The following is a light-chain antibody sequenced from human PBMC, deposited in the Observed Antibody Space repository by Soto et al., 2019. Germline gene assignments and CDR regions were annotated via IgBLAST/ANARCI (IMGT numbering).Light chain of an antibody. CDR2: DVS. CDR1: SIDVGGYNY. J-gene: IGLJ2*01. V-gene: IGLV2-14*01. CDR3: SAYTSSSSSLV. Sequence: QSALTQPASVSGSPGQSITISCTGTSIDVGGYNYVSWYQQHPGKAPKLMIYDVSNRPSGVSNRFSGSKSGNTASLTISGLQAEDEAEYYCSAYTSSSSSLVFGGGTKLSVL.